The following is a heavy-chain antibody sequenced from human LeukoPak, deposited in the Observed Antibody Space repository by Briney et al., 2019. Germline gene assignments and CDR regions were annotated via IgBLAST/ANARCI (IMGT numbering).Heavy chain of an antibody. CDR2: ISYDGSNK. CDR1: GFTFSNYG. J-gene: IGHJ4*02. CDR3: AKDLRFLEWLSPFDY. Sequence: PGGSLRLSCAASGFTFSNYGMHWVRQAPGKGLEWVAIISYDGSNKYYAASVKGRFTISRDNSKNTLYLQMNSLRAEDTAVYYCAKDLRFLEWLSPFDYWGQGTLVTVSS. D-gene: IGHD3-3*01. V-gene: IGHV3-30*18.